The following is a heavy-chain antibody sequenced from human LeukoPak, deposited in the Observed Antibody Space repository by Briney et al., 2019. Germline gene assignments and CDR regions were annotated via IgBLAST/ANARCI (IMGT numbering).Heavy chain of an antibody. CDR3: ARDFCSTSRIDY. J-gene: IGHJ4*02. Sequence: SQTLSLTCTVSGGSINGGDYYWSWIRQPPGKGLEWIGYIYYSGSAYYNPSLRSRVAISVDTSRNQLSLKLSSVTAADTAVYYCARDFCSTSRIDYWGQGTLVTVSS. CDR1: GGSINGGDYY. V-gene: IGHV4-30-4*08. D-gene: IGHD2-2*01. CDR2: IYYSGSA.